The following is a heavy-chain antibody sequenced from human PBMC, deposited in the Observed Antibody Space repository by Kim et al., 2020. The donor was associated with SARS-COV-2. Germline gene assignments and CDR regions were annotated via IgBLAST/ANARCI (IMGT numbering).Heavy chain of an antibody. J-gene: IGHJ6*02. CDR3: ARDGGTSPDSSWYVGYYYGMDV. CDR1: GFTFSSYW. Sequence: GGSLRLSCAASGFTFSSYWMSWVRQAPGKGLEWVANIKQDGSEKYYVDSVKGRFTISRDNAKNSLYLQMNSLRAEDTAVYYCARDGGTSPDSSWYVGYYYGMDVWGQGTTVTVSS. D-gene: IGHD6-13*01. CDR2: IKQDGSEK. V-gene: IGHV3-7*01.